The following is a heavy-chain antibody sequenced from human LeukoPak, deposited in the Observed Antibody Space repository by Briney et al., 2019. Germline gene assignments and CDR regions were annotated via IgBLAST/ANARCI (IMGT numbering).Heavy chain of an antibody. Sequence: SETLSLTCTVSGGSISSYYWGWIRQPPGKGLEWIGSIYYSGSTYYNPSLKSRVTISVDTSKNQFSLKLSSVTAADTAVYYCAHQAAYQYYFDYWGQGTLVTVSP. V-gene: IGHV4-59*05. CDR2: IYYSGST. D-gene: IGHD2-2*01. CDR3: AHQAAYQYYFDY. J-gene: IGHJ4*02. CDR1: GGSISSYY.